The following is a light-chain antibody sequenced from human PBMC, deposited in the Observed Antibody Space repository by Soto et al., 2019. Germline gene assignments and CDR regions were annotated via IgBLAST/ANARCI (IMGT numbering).Light chain of an antibody. J-gene: IGKJ1*01. Sequence: DIQMTQSPSSLSASVGDAVTVTCRASQSVSGWLAWYQQRPGTAPKLLIYHASTFESGVPSTFSGSGSGTEFTLTISSLPPDDFATYYCQQYNSYSFGQGTKVDIK. CDR1: QSVSGW. CDR3: QQYNSYS. CDR2: HAS. V-gene: IGKV1-5*01.